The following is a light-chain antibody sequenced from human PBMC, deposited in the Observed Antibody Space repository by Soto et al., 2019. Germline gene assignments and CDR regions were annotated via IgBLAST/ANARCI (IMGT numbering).Light chain of an antibody. CDR2: GAS. CDR3: QQYNNWLT. V-gene: IGKV3-15*01. Sequence: EIVMTQSPATLSVSPGERVTLSCRASESIDFNLAWYQQKPGQAPRLLIYGASTRATGIPARFSGSGSGTDFTLTISSLQSEDFAHYYCQQYNNWLTFGGGTKVDIK. J-gene: IGKJ4*01. CDR1: ESIDFN.